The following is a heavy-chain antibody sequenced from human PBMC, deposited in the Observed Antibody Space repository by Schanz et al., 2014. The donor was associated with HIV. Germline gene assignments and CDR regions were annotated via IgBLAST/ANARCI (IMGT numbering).Heavy chain of an antibody. J-gene: IGHJ6*02. Sequence: EVQLVESGGVVVQPGGSLRISCAASGFTFDDYTMHWVRQAPGKGLEWVSLITWDGGSTYYADSVKGRFTISRDNSKNSLYLQMNSLRTEDTALYYCAKQHDSYDNSGYPSTVEYYGMDVWGQGTPVTVSS. CDR3: AKQHDSYDNSGYPSTVEYYGMDV. V-gene: IGHV3-43*01. CDR2: ITWDGGST. CDR1: GFTFDDYT. D-gene: IGHD3-22*01.